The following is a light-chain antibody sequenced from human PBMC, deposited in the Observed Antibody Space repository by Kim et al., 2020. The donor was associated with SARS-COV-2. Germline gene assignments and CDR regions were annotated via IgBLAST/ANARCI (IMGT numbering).Light chain of an antibody. J-gene: IGKJ3*01. CDR3: QQYGTSPFT. V-gene: IGKV3-20*01. CDR2: GPS. Sequence: PGDKATTARRASQRIISSFFTWYQHNPGQAPRLLILGPSSMATGIPYRFSGSGSGTDFTLTITRLEPEDVAVYYCQQYGTSPFTFGPGTKVDIK. CDR1: QRIISSF.